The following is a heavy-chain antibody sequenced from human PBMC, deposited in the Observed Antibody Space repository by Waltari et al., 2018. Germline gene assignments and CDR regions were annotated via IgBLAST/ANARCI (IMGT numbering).Heavy chain of an antibody. J-gene: IGHJ4*02. V-gene: IGHV3-48*03. Sequence: EVQLVESGGGLVQPGGSLRLSCAASGFTFSSYEMNWVRQAPGKGLEWVSYISSSGSTIYYADSVKGRFTISRDNAKNSLYLQMSSLRAEDTAVYYCAREVSGDYSGDFDSWGQGTLVSVSS. CDR2: ISSSGSTI. CDR3: AREVSGDYSGDFDS. D-gene: IGHD1-26*01. CDR1: GFTFSSYE.